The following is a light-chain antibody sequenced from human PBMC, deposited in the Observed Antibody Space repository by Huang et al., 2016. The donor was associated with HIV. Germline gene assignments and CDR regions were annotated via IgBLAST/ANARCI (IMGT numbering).Light chain of an antibody. V-gene: IGKV1-39*01. CDR2: AAS. J-gene: IGKJ2*01. Sequence: DIQMTQSPSSLSASVEDRVTITCRASQSSSSYLNWYQQKPGKPPKRLIYAASSLQSGVPSRFSGSGSGTHFTLTISSLQPEDSATYYCQQSYGSSPMYTFGQGTKLEIK. CDR3: QQSYGSSPMYT. CDR1: QSSSSY.